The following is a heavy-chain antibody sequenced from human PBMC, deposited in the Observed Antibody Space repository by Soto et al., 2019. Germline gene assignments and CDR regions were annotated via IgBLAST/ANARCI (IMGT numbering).Heavy chain of an antibody. CDR2: INHSGST. D-gene: IGHD3-16*01. CDR1: GGSFSGYY. J-gene: IGHJ5*02. CDR3: ARDMGEQLPFTRLFYP. V-gene: IGHV4-34*01. Sequence: SETLSLTCAVYGGSFSGYYWSWIRQPPGKGLEWIGEINHSGSTNYNPSLKSRVTISVDTSKNQFSLKLSSVTAADTAVYYCARDMGEQLPFTRLFYPWGQGTLVTVSS.